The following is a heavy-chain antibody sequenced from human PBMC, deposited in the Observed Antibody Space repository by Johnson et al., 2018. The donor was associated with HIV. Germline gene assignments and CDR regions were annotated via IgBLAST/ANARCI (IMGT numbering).Heavy chain of an antibody. J-gene: IGHJ3*02. Sequence: VQLVESGGGLIQPGGSLRLSCAASGFTVSSNYMSWVRQAPGKGMEWISVIYTGGSTYYADSVKGRFTISRDNSKNTLYLQMNTLRDEDTAVYYCARDNNDSGNSVTHDAFDSWGQGTMVTVSS. CDR3: ARDNNDSGNSVTHDAFDS. CDR1: GFTVSSNY. V-gene: IGHV3-53*01. D-gene: IGHD4-23*01. CDR2: IYTGGST.